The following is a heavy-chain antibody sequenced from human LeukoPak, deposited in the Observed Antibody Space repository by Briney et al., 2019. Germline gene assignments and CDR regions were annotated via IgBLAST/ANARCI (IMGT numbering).Heavy chain of an antibody. D-gene: IGHD7-27*01. CDR3: ARGSYGDPIDN. CDR2: VYSSVST. CDR1: GGSLSRYY. J-gene: IGHJ4*02. Sequence: SETLSLTCTVSGGSLSRYYWFWIRQSPGKGPEWIGYVYSSVSTNYNPSLKSRVTISIDTSENQFSLELTSMTAADTAVYYCARGSYGDPIDNWGQGILVTVSS. V-gene: IGHV4-59*01.